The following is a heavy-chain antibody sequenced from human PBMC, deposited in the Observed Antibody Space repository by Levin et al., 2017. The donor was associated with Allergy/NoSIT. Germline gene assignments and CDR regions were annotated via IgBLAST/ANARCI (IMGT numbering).Heavy chain of an antibody. CDR1: GGSISSGGYS. CDR3: ARVAGYSYGYYFDY. J-gene: IGHJ4*02. V-gene: IGHV4-30-2*01. Sequence: SQTLSLTCAVSGGSISSGGYSWSWNRQPPGKGLEWIGNIYLSGSTNDNPYLKSRVTISVDRSKNQFSLKLSYVTAADTAVYYCARVAGYSYGYYFDYWGPGTLVTVSS. D-gene: IGHD5-18*01. CDR2: IYLSGST.